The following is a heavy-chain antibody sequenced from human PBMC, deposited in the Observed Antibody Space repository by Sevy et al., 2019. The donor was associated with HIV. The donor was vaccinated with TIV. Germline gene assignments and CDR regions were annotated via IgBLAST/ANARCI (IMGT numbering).Heavy chain of an antibody. Sequence: GGSRKPSGTASGFPFSGNNRNWVRQAPGRGRKGFPSTVSIINFSYQADSLKARFPISRDNAKNSLFLQMNSLTVEDTAVYYCARDRGVPRTRGSYQYGMDVWGQGTTVTVSS. CDR1: GFPFSGNN. V-gene: IGHV3-21*06. CDR3: ARDRGVPRTRGSYQYGMDV. J-gene: IGHJ6*02. D-gene: IGHD3-16*01. CDR2: TVSIINFS.